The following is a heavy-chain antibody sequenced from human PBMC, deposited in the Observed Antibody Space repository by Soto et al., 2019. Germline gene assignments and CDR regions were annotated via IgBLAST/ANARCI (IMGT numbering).Heavy chain of an antibody. CDR3: AHLVLLWFGELSAEYFQH. CDR1: GFSLSTSGVG. V-gene: IGHV2-5*02. CDR2: IYWDDGK. J-gene: IGHJ1*01. D-gene: IGHD3-10*01. Sequence: QITLKESGPTLVKPTQTLTLTCTFSGFSLSTSGVGVGWIRQPPGKALEWLALIYWDDGKRYSPSLKSRLTINKDTSKNQVVLTMTNVDPVDTATYYCAHLVLLWFGELSAEYFQHWGQGTLVTVSS.